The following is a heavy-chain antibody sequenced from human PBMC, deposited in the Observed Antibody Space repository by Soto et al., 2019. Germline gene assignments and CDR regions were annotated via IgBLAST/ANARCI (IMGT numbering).Heavy chain of an antibody. D-gene: IGHD5-12*01. CDR3: AKEHGGGTSTITSYFDY. Sequence: EVQLLESGGGLVQPGGSLRLSCTASGITFNNYALSWVRQAPGKGLEWVSGISASGANTFYADSVKGRFTISRDNSKNTLSLQVNSLRADDTAVYYCAKEHGGGTSTITSYFDYRGRGTLVTVSS. V-gene: IGHV3-23*01. CDR2: ISASGANT. CDR1: GITFNNYA. J-gene: IGHJ4*02.